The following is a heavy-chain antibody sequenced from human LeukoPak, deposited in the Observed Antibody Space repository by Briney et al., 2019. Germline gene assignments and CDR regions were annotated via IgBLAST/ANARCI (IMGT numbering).Heavy chain of an antibody. J-gene: IGHJ4*02. V-gene: IGHV3-21*01. D-gene: IGHD6-13*01. CDR1: GFTFSSYS. CDR3: ASRHSSSWYYFDY. Sequence: GGSLRLSCAASGFTFSSYSMNWVRQAPGKGLEWVSSISSSSSYIYYADSVKGRFTISRDNAKNSLYLQMNSLRAEDTAVYYCASRHSSSWYYFDYWGQGTLVTVSS. CDR2: ISSSSSYI.